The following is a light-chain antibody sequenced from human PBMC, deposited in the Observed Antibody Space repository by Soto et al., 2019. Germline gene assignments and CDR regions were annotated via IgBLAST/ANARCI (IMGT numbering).Light chain of an antibody. V-gene: IGKV3D-15*01. CDR3: QQYDTCPLT. CDR2: GAS. Sequence: EILMTQSPGTLSVSTGEGATLSCRASQSVDNNLAWYQQKPSQAPRLLIYGASTRPTGIPDRFSGSGSGTEFTLTISSLQSEDFAVYYCQQYDTCPLTFGGATKVEIK. J-gene: IGKJ4*01. CDR1: QSVDNN.